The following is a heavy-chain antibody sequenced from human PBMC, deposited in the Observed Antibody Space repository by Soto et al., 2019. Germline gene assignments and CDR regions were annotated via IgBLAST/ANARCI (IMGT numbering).Heavy chain of an antibody. CDR2: ISYDGSNK. J-gene: IGHJ5*02. Sequence: GGSLRLSCAASGFTFSSYGMHWVRQAPGKGLEWVAVISYDGSNKYYADSVKGRFTISRDNSKNTLYLQMNSLRAEDTAVYYCAKDGRWFGELMFWFDPWGQGTLVTVSS. CDR1: GFTFSSYG. D-gene: IGHD3-10*01. CDR3: AKDGRWFGELMFWFDP. V-gene: IGHV3-30*18.